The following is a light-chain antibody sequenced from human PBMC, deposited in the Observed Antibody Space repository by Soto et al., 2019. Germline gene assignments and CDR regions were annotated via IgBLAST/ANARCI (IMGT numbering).Light chain of an antibody. CDR1: SSDVGAYNY. V-gene: IGLV2-14*03. CDR3: SSYTSSSSLL. J-gene: IGLJ2*01. CDR2: DVV. Sequence: QSALTQPASVSGSPGQSITISRTGTSSDVGAYNYVSWYQQHPGKGPRLLIYDVVNRPSVVSSRFSGSKSGNTASLTISGLQAEDEADYYCSSYTSSSSLLFGGGTKVTVL.